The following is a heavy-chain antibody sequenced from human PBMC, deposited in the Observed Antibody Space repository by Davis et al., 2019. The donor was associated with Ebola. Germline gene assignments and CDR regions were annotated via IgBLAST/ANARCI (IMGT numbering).Heavy chain of an antibody. J-gene: IGHJ4*02. D-gene: IGHD3-3*01. CDR1: GFTFSNYA. V-gene: IGHV3-30*04. CDR3: ARAVFHEVLDY. CDR2: VSHSERER. Sequence: PGGSLRLSCAASGFTFSNYAMHWVRQAHGKGLEWVAVVSHSERERFYGDSVKGRFTISRDNSENTLYLQMNSLTADDTAVYYCARAVFHEVLDYWGQGTPVTVSS.